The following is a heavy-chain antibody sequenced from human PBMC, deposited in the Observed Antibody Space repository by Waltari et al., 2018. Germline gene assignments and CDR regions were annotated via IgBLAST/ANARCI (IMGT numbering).Heavy chain of an antibody. CDR3: AGGIAAAKN. CDR1: GFTFSDSP. CDR2: ISSSGKTI. D-gene: IGHD6-13*01. Sequence: QVQLVESGGGLVTPGGSLRLSCAASGFTFSDSPMNWIRQAPGKGLEWISYISSSGKTIYYADSVKGRFTISRDNAKNSLYLQMNSLRAEDTAMYYCAGGIAAAKNWGQGTLVTVSS. J-gene: IGHJ4*02. V-gene: IGHV3-11*04.